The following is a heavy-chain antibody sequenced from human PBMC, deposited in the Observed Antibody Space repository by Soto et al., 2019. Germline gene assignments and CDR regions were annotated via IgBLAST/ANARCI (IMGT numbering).Heavy chain of an antibody. V-gene: IGHV3-48*03. D-gene: IGHD3-22*01. CDR2: ISSSGSTI. CDR3: ARSGGDPYYYDSSGYAARYGMDV. CDR1: GFTFSSYE. J-gene: IGHJ6*02. Sequence: PGGSLRLSCAASGFTFSSYEMNWVRQAPGKGLEWVSYISSSGSTIYYADSVKGRFTISRDNAKNSLYLQMNSLRAEDTAVYYCARSGGDPYYYDSSGYAARYGMDVWGQGTTVTVYS.